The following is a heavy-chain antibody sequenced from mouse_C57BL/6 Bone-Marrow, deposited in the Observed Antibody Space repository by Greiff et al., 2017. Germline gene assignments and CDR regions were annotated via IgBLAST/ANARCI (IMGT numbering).Heavy chain of an antibody. D-gene: IGHD3-1*01. J-gene: IGHJ1*01. CDR2: ITTYSANT. CDR1: GYTFTDYA. CDR3: ARGLGLWYFDV. V-gene: IGHV1-67*01. Sequence: VQRVESGPELVRPGVSVKISCKGSGYTFTDYAMHWVKHSHAKSLEWIGVITTYSANTNFNQKFKGKATMTVDKSSTTAYLELARLTSEDSAIYYCARGLGLWYFDVWGAGTTVTVSS.